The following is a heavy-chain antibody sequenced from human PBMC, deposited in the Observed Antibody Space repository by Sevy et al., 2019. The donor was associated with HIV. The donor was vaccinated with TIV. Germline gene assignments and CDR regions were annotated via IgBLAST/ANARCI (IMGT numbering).Heavy chain of an antibody. CDR2: ISCGSSYI. CDR1: GFTFSYYT. CDR3: ARSLDYYDSSGANDY. J-gene: IGHJ4*02. D-gene: IGHD3-22*01. Sequence: GGSLRLSCAASGFTFSYYTMKWVRQAPGKGLEWVSSISCGSSYISYGESVKGRFTISRDNAKNSLFLQMNSLRAEDTAVYYCARSLDYYDSSGANDYWGQGTLVTVSS. V-gene: IGHV3-21*01.